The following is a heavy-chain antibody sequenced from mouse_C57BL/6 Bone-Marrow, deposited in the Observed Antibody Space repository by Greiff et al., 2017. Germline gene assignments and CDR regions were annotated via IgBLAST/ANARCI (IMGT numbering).Heavy chain of an antibody. CDR3: ASCGRRWYGDV. CDR2: IDPSDSYA. D-gene: IGHD2-12*01. J-gene: IGHJ1*03. CDR1: GYTFTSYS. Sequence: QVQLQQPGPELVRPGASVKLSCKASGYTFTSYSMQWVKQRPGQGLEWIGEIDPSDSYASYNQKFKGKATLTVDTSSSTAYMQLSSLTSEDSAVYDCASCGRRWYGDVWGTGTTLTVSS. V-gene: IGHV1-50*01.